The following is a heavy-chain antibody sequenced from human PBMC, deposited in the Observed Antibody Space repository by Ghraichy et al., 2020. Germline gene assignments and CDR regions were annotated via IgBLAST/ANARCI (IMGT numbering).Heavy chain of an antibody. J-gene: IGHJ3*02. CDR2: IYYSGST. V-gene: IGHV4-39*01. D-gene: IGHD2-2*01. CDR1: GGSISSSSYY. Sequence: SETLSLTCTVSGGSISSSSYYWGWIRQPPGKGLEWIGSIYYSGSTYYNPSLKSRVTISVDTSKNQFSLKLSSVTAADTAVYYCASPKTGGVSVVPAAIAFDIWGQGTMVTVSS. CDR3: ASPKTGGVSVVPAAIAFDI.